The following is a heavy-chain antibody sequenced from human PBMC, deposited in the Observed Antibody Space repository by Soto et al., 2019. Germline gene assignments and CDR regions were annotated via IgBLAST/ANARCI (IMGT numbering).Heavy chain of an antibody. CDR3: AIRPGGDLIHFDY. J-gene: IGHJ4*02. V-gene: IGHV3-23*01. Sequence: GESLKISCAASGFTFSSYAMSWVRQAPGKGLEWVSAISGSGGSTYYADSVKGRFTISRDNSKNTLYLQMNSLRAEDTAVYYCAIRPGGDLIHFDYWGQGTLVTVSS. CDR2: ISGSGGST. D-gene: IGHD3-10*01. CDR1: GFTFSSYA.